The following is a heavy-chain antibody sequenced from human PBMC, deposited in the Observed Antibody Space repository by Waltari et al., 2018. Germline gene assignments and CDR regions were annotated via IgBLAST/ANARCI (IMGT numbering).Heavy chain of an antibody. CDR3: ATVVKTPSGYDY. CDR2: IKSKAAGGTI. CDR1: GFTFINVW. D-gene: IGHD3-9*01. Sequence: EVQLVESGGGLVKPGGSLRLSCAASGFTFINVWMTWVRQAPGKGLEWVGRIKSKAAGGTIEYAAPVEGRFTISRDYSKNTMYMQMNNLKTEDTAMYYCATVVKTPSGYDYWGQGTLVTVSS. J-gene: IGHJ4*02. V-gene: IGHV3-15*01.